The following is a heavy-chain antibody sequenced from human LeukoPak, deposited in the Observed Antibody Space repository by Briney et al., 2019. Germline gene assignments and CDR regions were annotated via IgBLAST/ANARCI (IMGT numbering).Heavy chain of an antibody. CDR2: ISSSSSTYT. D-gene: IGHD6-13*01. J-gene: IGHJ4*02. Sequence: PSETLSLTCTVSGGSISSYYWSWIRQAPGKGLEWVSYISSSSSTYTKYAESVKGRFTISRDNAKNSLYLQMNSLRAEDTAVYYCARGGSSWTLDSWGQGALVTVSA. CDR3: ARGGSSWTLDS. CDR1: GGSISSYY. V-gene: IGHV3-11*05.